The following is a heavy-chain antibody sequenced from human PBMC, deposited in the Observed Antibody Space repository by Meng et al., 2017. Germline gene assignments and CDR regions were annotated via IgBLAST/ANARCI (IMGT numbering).Heavy chain of an antibody. CDR1: GGSFSGYY. V-gene: IGHV4-34*01. CDR3: ARGSKGYSSGWYKY. J-gene: IGHJ4*02. CDR2: INHSGGT. Sequence: SETLSLTCAVYGGSFSGYYWSWIRQPPGKGLEWIGEINHSGGTNYNPSLKSRVTISVDTSKNQFSLKLSSVTAADTAVYYCARGSKGYSSGWYKYWGQGTLVTVSS. D-gene: IGHD6-19*01.